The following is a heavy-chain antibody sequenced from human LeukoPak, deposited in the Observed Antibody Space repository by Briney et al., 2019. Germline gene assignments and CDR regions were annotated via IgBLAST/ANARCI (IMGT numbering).Heavy chain of an antibody. V-gene: IGHV3-21*01. CDR1: GFTFSSYS. CDR3: ARDATAIGYCSSTSCYPYYFDY. CDR2: ISSSRRYI. D-gene: IGHD2-2*01. Sequence: GGSLRLSCAASGFTFSSYSMNWVRQAPGKGVEWVSSISSSRRYIYYADSVKGGVTISRDNAKTSLYLQMNSLRAEDTAVYYCARDATAIGYCSSTSCYPYYFDYWGQGPLVTVSS. J-gene: IGHJ4*02.